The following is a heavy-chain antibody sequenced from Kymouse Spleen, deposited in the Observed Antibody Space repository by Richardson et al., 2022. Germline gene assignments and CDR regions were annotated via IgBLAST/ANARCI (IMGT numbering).Heavy chain of an antibody. J-gene: IGHJ4*02. Sequence: QVQLVESGGGVVQPGRSLRLSCAASGFTFSSYGMHWVRQAPGKGLEWVAVISYDGSNKYYADSVKGRFTISRDNSKNTLYLQMNSLRAEDTAVYYCAKGSIAVAVDYWGQGTLVTVSS. V-gene: IGHV3-30*18. CDR2: ISYDGSNK. D-gene: IGHD6-19*01. CDR3: AKGSIAVAVDY. CDR1: GFTFSSYG.